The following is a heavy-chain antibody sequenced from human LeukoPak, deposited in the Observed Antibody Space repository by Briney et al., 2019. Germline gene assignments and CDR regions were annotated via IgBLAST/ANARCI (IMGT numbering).Heavy chain of an antibody. V-gene: IGHV3-9*01. J-gene: IGHJ4*02. Sequence: GGSLRLSCAASGFTFGEFDMHWVRQPPGKVLEWISGISWNSVRTDYAASVKGRFTISRDNAESSLYHQINSLRPDDTALYYCARLSSRWGDTYGTFDSGGQGTLVTV. D-gene: IGHD5-18*01. CDR3: ARLSSRWGDTYGTFDS. CDR2: ISWNSVRT. CDR1: GFTFGEFD.